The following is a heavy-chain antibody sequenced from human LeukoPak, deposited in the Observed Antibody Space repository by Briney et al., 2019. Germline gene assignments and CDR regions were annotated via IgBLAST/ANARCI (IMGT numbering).Heavy chain of an antibody. V-gene: IGHV3-23*01. CDR1: GFTFNTYA. CDR3: VKDLALAGTGGGFDV. J-gene: IGHJ3*01. CDR2: ISGGGDKA. D-gene: IGHD6-19*01. Sequence: GGSLRLSCTASGFTFNTYAINWVRQAPGKGLEWVSGISGGGDKAFYADSVNGRFTISRDNAKNSVSLQMSSLRPDDAALYYCVKDLALAGTGGGFDVWGQGTRVAVSS.